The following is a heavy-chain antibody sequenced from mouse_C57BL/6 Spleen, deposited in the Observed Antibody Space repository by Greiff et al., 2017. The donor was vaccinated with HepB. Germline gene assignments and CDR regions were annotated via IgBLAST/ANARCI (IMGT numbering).Heavy chain of an antibody. CDR3: ARYTTVVEGDWYFDV. CDR2: IYPRSGNT. CDR1: GYTFTSYG. Sequence: QVQLQQSGAELARPGASVKLSCKASGYTFTSYGISWVKQRTGQGLEWIGEIYPRSGNTYYNEKFKGKATLTADKSSSTAYMELRSLTSEDSAVYFCARYTTVVEGDWYFDVWGTGTTVTVSS. D-gene: IGHD1-1*01. V-gene: IGHV1-81*01. J-gene: IGHJ1*03.